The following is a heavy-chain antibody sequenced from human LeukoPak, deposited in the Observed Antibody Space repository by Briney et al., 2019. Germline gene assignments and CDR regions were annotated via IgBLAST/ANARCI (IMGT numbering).Heavy chain of an antibody. V-gene: IGHV1-2*02. Sequence: GASVKVSCKASGYTFTGYYMHWVRQAPGQGLEWMGWINPNSGGTIYAQKFQGRVTMTEDTSTDTAYMELSSLRSEDTAVYYCATDPRYTPVSMDVWGQGTTVTVSS. CDR2: INPNSGGT. CDR3: ATDPRYTPVSMDV. J-gene: IGHJ6*02. D-gene: IGHD5-18*01. CDR1: GYTFTGYY.